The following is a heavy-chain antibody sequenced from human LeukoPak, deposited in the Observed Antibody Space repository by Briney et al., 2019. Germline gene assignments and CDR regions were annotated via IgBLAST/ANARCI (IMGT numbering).Heavy chain of an antibody. CDR2: IYYSGST. D-gene: IGHD3-22*01. Sequence: SETLSLTCTVSGGSISSGDYYWRWIRQPPGKGLEWIGYIYYSGSTYYNPSLKSRVTISVDTSKNQFSLKLSSVTAAGTAVYYCARVYYYDNSGYGKDYFDYWGQGTLVTVSS. J-gene: IGHJ4*02. V-gene: IGHV4-30-4*01. CDR1: GGSISSGDYY. CDR3: ARVYYYDNSGYGKDYFDY.